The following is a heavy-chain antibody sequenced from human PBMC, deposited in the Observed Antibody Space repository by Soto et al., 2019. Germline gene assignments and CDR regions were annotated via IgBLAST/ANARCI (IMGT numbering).Heavy chain of an antibody. Sequence: EVQLLESGGGWLQPGGSLRLSCAASGFTFSSYAMNWVRQTPGKGLEWVSGITGSGAGSYYSDSVKGLFTIARDNSKNKLYMQRNSVRAEDIAVYYCAKAYSNSWPNGWFHPWGHGSLVTVSS. D-gene: IGHD6-13*01. CDR2: ITGSGAGS. CDR3: AKAYSNSWPNGWFHP. V-gene: IGHV3-23*01. J-gene: IGHJ5*02. CDR1: GFTFSSYA.